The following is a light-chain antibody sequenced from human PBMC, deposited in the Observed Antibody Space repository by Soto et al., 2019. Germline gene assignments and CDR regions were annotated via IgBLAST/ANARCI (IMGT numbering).Light chain of an antibody. CDR1: QDITNY. V-gene: IGKV1-33*01. J-gene: IGKJ4*01. CDR3: QQYDNLPLT. Sequence: DIQMTQSPSSLSASVGDRVTVTCQASQDITNYLNWYQQKPGKAPKLLIYDASYLETGVPSRFSGSGSGTDFTFTISSLQPEDIATYYCQQYDNLPLTFGGGTKVEIK. CDR2: DAS.